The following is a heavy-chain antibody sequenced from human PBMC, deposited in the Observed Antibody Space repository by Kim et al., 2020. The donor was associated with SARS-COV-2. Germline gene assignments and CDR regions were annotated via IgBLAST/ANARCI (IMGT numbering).Heavy chain of an antibody. V-gene: IGHV6-1*01. D-gene: IGHD6-19*01. J-gene: IGHJ4*02. Sequence: AVSVKSRRNINPDTSKNQFSLQLNAVTPEDTAVYYCARDLAVAGTGKRDYWGQGTLVTVSS. CDR3: ARDLAVAGTGKRDY.